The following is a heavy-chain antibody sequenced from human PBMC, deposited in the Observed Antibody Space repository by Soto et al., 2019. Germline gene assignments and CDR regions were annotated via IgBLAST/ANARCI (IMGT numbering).Heavy chain of an antibody. CDR3: GRGRSGQIVVFY. Sequence: ASVKVSCKASGYTFTGHYIHWVRQAPEQGPEWMGEIGPESGATRYAQKFQGRVTMTRDMSTTTVYMELNNLSPDDTAVYYCGRGRSGQIVVFYWGQGTAVTVSS. V-gene: IGHV1-2*02. J-gene: IGHJ4*02. CDR1: GYTFTGHY. D-gene: IGHD1-26*01. CDR2: IGPESGAT.